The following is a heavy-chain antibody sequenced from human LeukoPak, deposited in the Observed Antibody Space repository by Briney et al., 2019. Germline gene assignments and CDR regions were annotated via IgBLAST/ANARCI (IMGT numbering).Heavy chain of an antibody. CDR2: ISSANSYI. V-gene: IGHV3-21*01. D-gene: IGHD3-16*01. CDR1: GFTFSDYS. CDR3: ARGPGYGGDYYFDY. J-gene: IGHJ4*02. Sequence: GGSLRLSCAASGFTFSDYSMNWVRQAPGKGLEWVSSISSANSYIYHADSVKGRFSISRDNAKKSLYLQMDSLRAEDTAVYYCARGPGYGGDYYFDYWGRGTLVTVSS.